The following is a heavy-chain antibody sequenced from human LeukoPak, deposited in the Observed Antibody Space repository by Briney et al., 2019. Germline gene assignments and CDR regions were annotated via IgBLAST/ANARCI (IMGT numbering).Heavy chain of an antibody. V-gene: IGHV3-74*01. CDR2: INSDGSST. Sequence: GGSLRLSCAASGFTFSSYWMHWVRQAPGKGLLWVSRINSDGSSTSYADSVKGRFTISRDNVKNTLYLQMNSLRAEDTAVYYCARVRSSGWSYFDYWGQGTLVTVSS. CDR1: GFTFSSYW. D-gene: IGHD6-19*01. J-gene: IGHJ4*02. CDR3: ARVRSSGWSYFDY.